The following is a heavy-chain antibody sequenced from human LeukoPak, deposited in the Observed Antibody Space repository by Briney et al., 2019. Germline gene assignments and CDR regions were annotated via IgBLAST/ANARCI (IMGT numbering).Heavy chain of an antibody. Sequence: PGGSLRLSCAASGFTFSSFGMHWVRQAPGKGLEWVAFIRWDGSIKYYADSVKGRFSVSRDNSKNTLYLQMNSLRAEDTALYYCARSKSYDSSGYYFDHWGQGTLVTVSS. V-gene: IGHV3-30*02. CDR2: IRWDGSIK. D-gene: IGHD3-22*01. CDR1: GFTFSSFG. J-gene: IGHJ4*02. CDR3: ARSKSYDSSGYYFDH.